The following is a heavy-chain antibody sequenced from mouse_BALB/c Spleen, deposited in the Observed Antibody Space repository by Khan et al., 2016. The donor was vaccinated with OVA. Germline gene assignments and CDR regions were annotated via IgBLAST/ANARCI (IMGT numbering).Heavy chain of an antibody. CDR2: IWAGGST. Sequence: QVQLKESGPGLVAPSQSLSITCTVSGFSLTSYGVHWVRQPPGKGLEWLGVIWAGGSTNYNSALMSRLSISKDNSKSQVFLKMNSRQTDDTAMYYCARLEDIWGQSTTLTVSS. J-gene: IGHJ2*01. CDR1: GFSLTSYG. CDR3: ARLEDI. D-gene: IGHD1-3*01. V-gene: IGHV2-9*02.